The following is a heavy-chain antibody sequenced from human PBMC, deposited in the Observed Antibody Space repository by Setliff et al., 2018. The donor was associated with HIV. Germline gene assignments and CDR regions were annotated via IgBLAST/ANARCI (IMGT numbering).Heavy chain of an antibody. CDR1: GYSLTNYG. V-gene: IGHV1-2*06. CDR2: FSPGSGGT. J-gene: IGHJ4*02. Sequence: ASVKVSCKASGYSLTNYGTTWVRQAPGQGLEWMGRFSPGSGGTTFVSQKFQGRVTMTRDASSTTAYMEVNRLTSDDTAVYYCAKGQGPVDYWGQGTLVTVSS. CDR3: AKGQGPVDY.